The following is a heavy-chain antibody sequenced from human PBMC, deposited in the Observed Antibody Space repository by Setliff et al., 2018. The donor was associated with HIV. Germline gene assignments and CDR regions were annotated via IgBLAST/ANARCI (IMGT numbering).Heavy chain of an antibody. D-gene: IGHD6-13*01. J-gene: IGHJ4*02. CDR3: AKDLVAGSSSWYYFDY. Sequence: GGSLRLSCAASGFTFSSYAMSWVRQAPGKGLEWVSAISGNGGSTYYADSVKGRFTISRDNSKNTLYLQMNSLRAEDTAVYYCAKDLVAGSSSWYYFDYWGQGTLVTVSS. V-gene: IGHV3-23*01. CDR1: GFTFSSYA. CDR2: ISGNGGST.